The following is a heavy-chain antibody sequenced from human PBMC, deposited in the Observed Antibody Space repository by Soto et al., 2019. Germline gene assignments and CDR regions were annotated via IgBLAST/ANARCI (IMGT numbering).Heavy chain of an antibody. CDR2: ISDDSSYI. CDR1: GFMFSSYT. J-gene: IGHJ1*01. V-gene: IGHV3-21*06. CDR3: ATPYYFNH. Sequence: LRRSGAASGFMFSSYTMNWVRQAPGKGLEWLSSISDDSSYIDYADSLRGRFTVSRDNARNSLYLQIDSLGVEDTAVYYCATPYYFNHWGPGTLVTVSS. D-gene: IGHD3-16*01.